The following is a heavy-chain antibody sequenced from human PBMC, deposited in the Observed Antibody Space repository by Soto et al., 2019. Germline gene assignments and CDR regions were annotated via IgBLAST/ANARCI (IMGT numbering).Heavy chain of an antibody. CDR3: VRAIVVAGIFDH. Sequence: PGGSLRLSCAASGFTVSSNYMSWVRQAPGKGLEWVSVIYSGGNTFYADSLKGRFTISRDNSKNTLYLQMNSLRADDTAVYYCVRAIVVAGIFDHWGQGTLVTVSS. D-gene: IGHD3-22*01. CDR2: IYSGGNT. CDR1: GFTVSSNY. J-gene: IGHJ4*02. V-gene: IGHV3-53*01.